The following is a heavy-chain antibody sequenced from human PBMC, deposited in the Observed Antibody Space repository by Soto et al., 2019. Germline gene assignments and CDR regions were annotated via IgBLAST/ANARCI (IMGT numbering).Heavy chain of an antibody. D-gene: IGHD3-10*01. Sequence: PGGSLRLSCAASGFIVSSNYMTWVRQAPWKGLEWVSLLYSGGATHYAASVKGRFTISSHSSQNTLFLQMNSLRTEDTATYYCVRGRYGSEIHWGQGTKVTVSS. CDR3: VRGRYGSEIH. CDR1: GFIVSSNY. J-gene: IGHJ4*02. CDR2: LYSGGAT. V-gene: IGHV3-53*04.